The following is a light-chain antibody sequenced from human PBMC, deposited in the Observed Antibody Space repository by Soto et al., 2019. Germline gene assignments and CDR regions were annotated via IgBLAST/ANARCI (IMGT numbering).Light chain of an antibody. V-gene: IGKV1-5*01. CDR3: QQYESYSPLT. CDR1: QSIRSW. Sequence: DIQMTQSPSILSASVGDRVTITCRASQSIRSWLAWYQQKPGKAPKLLIYDASTLESGVPARFSGRRSGTELTLTVSGLQPEDFATYYCQQYESYSPLTFGGGTKVEIK. J-gene: IGKJ4*01. CDR2: DAS.